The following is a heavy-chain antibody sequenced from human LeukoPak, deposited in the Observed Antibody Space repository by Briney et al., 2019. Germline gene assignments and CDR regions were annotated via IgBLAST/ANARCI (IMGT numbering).Heavy chain of an antibody. CDR2: INPNSGGT. CDR1: GYTFTGYY. CDR3: ARDRRVYSSSWYSLGY. Sequence: ASVKVSCKASGYTFTGYYMHWVRQAPGQGLEWMGWINPNSGGTNYAQKFQGRVTITRDTSASTAYMELSSLRSEDTAVYYCARDRRVYSSSWYSLGYWGQGTLVTVSS. V-gene: IGHV1-2*02. D-gene: IGHD6-13*01. J-gene: IGHJ4*02.